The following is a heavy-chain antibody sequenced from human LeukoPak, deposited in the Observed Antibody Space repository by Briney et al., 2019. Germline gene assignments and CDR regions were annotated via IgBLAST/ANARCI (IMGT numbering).Heavy chain of an antibody. CDR1: GGSISTSNYY. CDR2: IYYTGST. CDR3: AREGYYYASGSSF. V-gene: IGHV4-39*07. Sequence: PSETLSLTCTVSGGSISTSNYYWGWIRQPPGKGLEWIGSIYYTGSTYYNPSLKSRVTISEDTSKNQFFLKVTSVTAADTAVYYCAREGYYYASGSSFWGQGTLVTVSS. J-gene: IGHJ4*02. D-gene: IGHD3-10*01.